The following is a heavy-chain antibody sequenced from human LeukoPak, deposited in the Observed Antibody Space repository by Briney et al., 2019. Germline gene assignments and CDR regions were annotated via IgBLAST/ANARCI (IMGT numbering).Heavy chain of an antibody. CDR1: GGSISSSSYY. D-gene: IGHD3-22*01. CDR3: ARHATYYYDSSGYPVIYFDY. Sequence: PSETLSLTCTVSGGSISSSSYYWGWIRQPPGKGLEWIGSIYYSGSTYYNPSLKSRVTISVDTSKNQFSLKLSSVTAADTAVYYCARHATYYYDSSGYPVIYFDYWGQGTLVTVSS. CDR2: IYYSGST. J-gene: IGHJ4*02. V-gene: IGHV4-39*01.